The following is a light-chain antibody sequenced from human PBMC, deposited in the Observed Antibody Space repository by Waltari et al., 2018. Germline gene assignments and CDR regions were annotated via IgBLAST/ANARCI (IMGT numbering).Light chain of an antibody. CDR2: GAS. CDR3: QHYGTSPEVT. V-gene: IGKV3-20*01. J-gene: IGKJ4*01. Sequence: ELVLTQSTGTLSLSPGERATLSCRASQSVSSSSLAWYQQKPGQAPRLVIYGASSRATCIPDRFSGSGSGTDFTLTISRLEPEDFAVYYCQHYGTSPEVTFGGGTKVEIK. CDR1: QSVSSSS.